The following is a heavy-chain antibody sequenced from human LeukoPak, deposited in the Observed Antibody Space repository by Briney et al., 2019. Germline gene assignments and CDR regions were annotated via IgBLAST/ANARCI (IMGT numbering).Heavy chain of an antibody. Sequence: GGSLRLSCAASGFTFNDYYMSWIRQAPGKGLEWVAVTWYDGSKNYYADSVKGRSTISRDNSKNTLYLQMDSLRAEDTAVYYCARDPCATTCYVFDYWGQGTLVTVSS. CDR2: TWYDGSKN. V-gene: IGHV3-33*08. CDR3: ARDPCATTCYVFDY. J-gene: IGHJ4*02. CDR1: GFTFNDYY. D-gene: IGHD2-2*01.